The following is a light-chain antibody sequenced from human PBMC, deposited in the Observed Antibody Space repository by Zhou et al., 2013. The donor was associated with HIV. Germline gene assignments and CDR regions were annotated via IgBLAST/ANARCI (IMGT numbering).Light chain of an antibody. Sequence: EIVLTQSPDTLSLSPGERAILSCRASQSVSNYLAWYRQKPGQAPRLLIYSASSRATGIPDRFSGSGSGTDFTLTISRLEPEDFAVYYCQQYGGSPWTFGQGTKVDIK. CDR1: QSVSNY. CDR2: SAS. V-gene: IGKV3-20*01. J-gene: IGKJ1*01. CDR3: QQYGGSPWT.